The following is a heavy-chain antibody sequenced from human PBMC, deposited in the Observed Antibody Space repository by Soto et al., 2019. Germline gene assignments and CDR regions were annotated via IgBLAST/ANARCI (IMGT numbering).Heavy chain of an antibody. Sequence: PSETLSLTCAVYGGSFSGYYWSWVRQPPGKGLEWIGEINHSGSTNYNPSLKSRVTISVDTSKNQFSLKLSSVTAADTAVYYCARSRVDTAMVIWFDPWGQGTLVTVSS. J-gene: IGHJ5*02. D-gene: IGHD5-18*01. V-gene: IGHV4-34*01. CDR3: ARSRVDTAMVIWFDP. CDR2: INHSGST. CDR1: GGSFSGYY.